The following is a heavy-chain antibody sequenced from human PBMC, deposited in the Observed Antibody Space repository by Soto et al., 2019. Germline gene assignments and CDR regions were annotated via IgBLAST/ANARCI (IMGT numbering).Heavy chain of an antibody. Sequence: QVQLVQSGAEVKKPEASVKVSCKASGYTFTSYAMHWVRQAPGQRLEWMGWINAGNGNTKYSQKFQGRVTITRDTSASTAYMELSSLRSEDTAVYFCARGGSLYWYFDLWGRATLATVSS. CDR1: GYTFTSYA. V-gene: IGHV1-3*01. J-gene: IGHJ2*01. CDR3: ARGGSLYWYFDL. CDR2: INAGNGNT. D-gene: IGHD1-26*01.